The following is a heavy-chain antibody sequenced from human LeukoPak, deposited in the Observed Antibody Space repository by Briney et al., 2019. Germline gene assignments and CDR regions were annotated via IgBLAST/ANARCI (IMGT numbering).Heavy chain of an antibody. Sequence: ASVKVSCKASGYTFTGYYMHWVRQAPGQGLEWMGWINPNSGGTNYAQKFQGRVTMTRNTSISTAYMELSSLRSEDTAVYYCARGLYYDFWSGYVYYYYGMDVWGQGTTVTVSS. CDR2: INPNSGGT. CDR3: ARGLYYDFWSGYVYYYYGMDV. V-gene: IGHV1-2*02. CDR1: GYTFTGYY. D-gene: IGHD3-3*01. J-gene: IGHJ6*02.